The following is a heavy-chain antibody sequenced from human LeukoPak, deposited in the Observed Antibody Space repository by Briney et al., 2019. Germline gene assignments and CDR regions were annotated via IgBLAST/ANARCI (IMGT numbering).Heavy chain of an antibody. D-gene: IGHD3-9*01. CDR3: ARVPPYYDILTGYYTLRGMDV. CDR2: ISAYNGDT. CDR1: GYTLTTYG. V-gene: IGHV1-18*01. Sequence: ASVKVSCKTSGYTLTTYGISWVRQAPGQGLEWMGWISAYNGDTNYAQNLQGRVTLTTDTSTSTAYMEPRSLRSDDTAVYYCARVPPYYDILTGYYTLRGMDVWGKGTTVTVSS. J-gene: IGHJ6*04.